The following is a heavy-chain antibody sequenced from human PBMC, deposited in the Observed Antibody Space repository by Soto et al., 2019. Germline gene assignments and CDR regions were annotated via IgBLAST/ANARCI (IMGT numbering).Heavy chain of an antibody. J-gene: IGHJ5*02. Sequence: GASVKVSCKASGYTFTSYAIVWVRQAPGQGLEWMGWINVYNGNTKYAQKFQGRVSLTWDTSISTAYMQLNSLKIDDTAVYYCARGVVETSSLWLDPWGQGTLVTVSS. CDR1: GYTFTSYA. CDR2: INVYNGNT. D-gene: IGHD6-6*01. V-gene: IGHV1-18*01. CDR3: ARGVVETSSLWLDP.